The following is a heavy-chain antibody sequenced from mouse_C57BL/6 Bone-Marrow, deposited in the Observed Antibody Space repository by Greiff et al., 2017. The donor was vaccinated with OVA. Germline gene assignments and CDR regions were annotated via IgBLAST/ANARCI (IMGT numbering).Heavy chain of an antibody. CDR3: ARWTDRCAY. CDR2: IYPRSGNT. CDR1: GYTFTSYG. J-gene: IGHJ3*01. V-gene: IGHV1-81*01. Sequence: QVQLKESGAELARPGASVKLSCKASGYTFTSYGISWVKQRPGQGLEWIGEIYPRSGNTYYNEKFKGKATLTADKSSSTAYMELRSLTSEDSAVYFCARWTDRCAYWGQGTMVTVSA.